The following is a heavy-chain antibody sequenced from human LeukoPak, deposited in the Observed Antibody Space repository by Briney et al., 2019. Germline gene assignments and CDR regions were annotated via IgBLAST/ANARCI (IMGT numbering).Heavy chain of an antibody. D-gene: IGHD3-10*01. CDR1: GYTSTSYG. J-gene: IGHJ4*02. CDR3: ASPSGSGSYREFDY. CDR2: IIPIFGTA. Sequence: ASVKVSCKASGYTSTSYGISWVRQAPGQGLEWMGGIIPIFGTANYAQKFQGRVTITADESTSTAYMELSSLRSEDTAVYYCASPSGSGSYREFDYWGQGTLVTVSS. V-gene: IGHV1-69*13.